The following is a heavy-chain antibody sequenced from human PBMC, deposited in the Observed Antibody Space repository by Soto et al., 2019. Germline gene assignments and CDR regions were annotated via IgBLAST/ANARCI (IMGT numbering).Heavy chain of an antibody. D-gene: IGHD3-22*01. Sequence: SETLSLTCAVYGGSFSGYYWSWIRQPPGKGLEWIGEINHSGSTNYNPSLKSRVTISVDTSKNQFSLKLSSVTAADTAVYYCARGDSSYYYDSSGHNWFDPWGQGTLVTVSS. V-gene: IGHV4-34*01. CDR3: ARGDSSYYYDSSGHNWFDP. CDR1: GGSFSGYY. CDR2: INHSGST. J-gene: IGHJ5*02.